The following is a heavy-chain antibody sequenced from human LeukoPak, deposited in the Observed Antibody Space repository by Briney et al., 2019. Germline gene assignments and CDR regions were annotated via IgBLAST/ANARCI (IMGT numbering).Heavy chain of an antibody. Sequence: ASVKVSCKASGYTFTSYYMHWVRQAPGQGLEWMGIINPSGGSTSYAQKFQGRVTMTRDMSTSTAYMELSSLRSEDTAVYYCATGIGYYDSSGYPFDYWGQGTLVTVSS. CDR1: GYTFTSYY. CDR3: ATGIGYYDSSGYPFDY. V-gene: IGHV1-46*01. D-gene: IGHD3-22*01. CDR2: INPSGGST. J-gene: IGHJ4*02.